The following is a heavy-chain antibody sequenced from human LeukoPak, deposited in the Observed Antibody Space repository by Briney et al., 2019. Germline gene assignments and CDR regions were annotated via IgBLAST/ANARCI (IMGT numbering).Heavy chain of an antibody. CDR3: ARHTGVQLWNPNWFDP. J-gene: IGHJ5*02. D-gene: IGHD5-18*01. CDR1: GGSISSYY. CDR2: IYYSGST. V-gene: IGHV4-59*08. Sequence: SETLSLTCTVSGGSISSYYWSWIRQPPGKGLEWIGFIYYSGSTNYNPSLKSRVTISVDTSKNQFSLKLPSVTAADTAVYYCARHTGVQLWNPNWFDPWGQGTLVTVSS.